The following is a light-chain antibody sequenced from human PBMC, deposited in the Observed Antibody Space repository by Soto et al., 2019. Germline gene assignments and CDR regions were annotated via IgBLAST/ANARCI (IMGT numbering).Light chain of an antibody. CDR3: QQYGSSPIT. CDR2: DAS. V-gene: IGKV3-20*01. CDR1: HSVTRY. Sequence: EVVLSQSPGTLSLSLGERATLSCRASHSVTRYVAWYQQKPGQAPRLLISDASGRATGIPYRFSGSGSETDFSLTINRLEPEDFAVYFCQQYGSSPITFGQGTRLEIK. J-gene: IGKJ5*01.